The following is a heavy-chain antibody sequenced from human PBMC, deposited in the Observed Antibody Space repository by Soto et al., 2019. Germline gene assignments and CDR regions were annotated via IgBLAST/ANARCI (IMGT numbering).Heavy chain of an antibody. V-gene: IGHV3-21*01. D-gene: IGHD3-22*01. CDR3: ARDCRVTMIVVDCDAFDI. CDR1: GFTFSSYS. CDR2: ISSSSSYI. Sequence: EVQLVESGGGLVKPGGSLRLSCAASGFTFSSYSMNWVRQAPGKGLEWVSSISSSSSYIYYADSVKGRFTISRDNAKNSLYLQMNSLRAEDTAVYYCARDCRVTMIVVDCDAFDIWGQGTMVTVSS. J-gene: IGHJ3*02.